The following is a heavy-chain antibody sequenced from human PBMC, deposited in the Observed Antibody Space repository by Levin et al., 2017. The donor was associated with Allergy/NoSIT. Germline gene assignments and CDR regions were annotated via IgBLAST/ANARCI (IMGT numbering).Heavy chain of an antibody. Sequence: GGSLRLSCAASGFTFSNYWMHWVRQVPGKGLMFVSIIKPDGTGANYADSVKGRFTISRDNNKNTLFLQMNNLRAEDTAVYYCTNGLTGKASWGRGTLVTVSS. CDR2: IKPDGTGA. V-gene: IGHV3-74*01. J-gene: IGHJ5*02. CDR3: TNGLTGKAS. CDR1: GFTFSNYW. D-gene: IGHD2-8*02.